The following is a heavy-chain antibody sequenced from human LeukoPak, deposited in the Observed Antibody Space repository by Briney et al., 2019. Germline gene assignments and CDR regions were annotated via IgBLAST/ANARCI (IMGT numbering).Heavy chain of an antibody. CDR2: IYYSGST. Sequence: SETLSLTCTVSGGSISSGDYYWSWIRQPPGKGLEWIGSIYYSGSTYYNPSLKSRVTISVDTSKNQFSLKLSSVTAADTAVYYCARQSGYSYGSGDWGQGTLVTVSS. CDR1: GGSISSGDYY. CDR3: ARQSGYSYGSGD. V-gene: IGHV4-39*01. J-gene: IGHJ4*02. D-gene: IGHD5-18*01.